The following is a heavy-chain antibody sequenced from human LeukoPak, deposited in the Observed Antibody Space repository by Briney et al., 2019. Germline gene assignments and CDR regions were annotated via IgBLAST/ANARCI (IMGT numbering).Heavy chain of an antibody. V-gene: IGHV3-7*01. CDR3: SRSLDY. J-gene: IGHJ4*02. Sequence: PGGSLRLSCAASGFSFSDYWMDWVRQSPGKGMEWVANINQDGSEGHYADSVKGRFTISRDNTKNSLYLQMNKLRAEDTAVYYCSRSLDYWGQGALVTVSS. CDR2: INQDGSEG. CDR1: GFSFSDYW.